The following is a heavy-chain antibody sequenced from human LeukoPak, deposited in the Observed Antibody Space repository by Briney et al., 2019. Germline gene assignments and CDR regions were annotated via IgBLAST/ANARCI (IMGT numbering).Heavy chain of an antibody. Sequence: PGGSLRLSCAASGFTFSSYAMHWVRQAPGKGLEWVAVVSYDGSNKYYADSVKGRFTISRDNSKNTLYLQMNSLRAEDTAVYYCAKEHYYDSRDFDYWGQGTLVTVSS. CDR3: AKEHYYDSRDFDY. CDR1: GFTFSSYA. D-gene: IGHD3-22*01. CDR2: VSYDGSNK. V-gene: IGHV3-30*04. J-gene: IGHJ4*02.